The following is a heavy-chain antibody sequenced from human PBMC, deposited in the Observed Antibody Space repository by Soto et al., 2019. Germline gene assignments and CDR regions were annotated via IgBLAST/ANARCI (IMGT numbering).Heavy chain of an antibody. Sequence: QVQLLQSGAEVKKPGASVKVSCKASGYTFTNYGITWVRQAPGQGLEWMGWIGAYNGDTHYTERLQGRVTMTTDTSRSTSYMGRRGLRSDDTAVDYCARVRQLGAYCYDYMDVWGKGTTVTVSS. D-gene: IGHD6-6*01. V-gene: IGHV1-18*01. J-gene: IGHJ6*03. CDR1: GYTFTNYG. CDR3: ARVRQLGAYCYDYMDV. CDR2: IGAYNGDT.